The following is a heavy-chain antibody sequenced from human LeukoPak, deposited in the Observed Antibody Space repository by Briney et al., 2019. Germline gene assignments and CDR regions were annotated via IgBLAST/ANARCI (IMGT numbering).Heavy chain of an antibody. Sequence: ASVKVSCKASGYTFTGCYMHWVRQAPGQGLEWMGWINPNSGGTNYAQKFQGRVTMTRDTSISTAYMELSRLRSDDTAVYYCARGVVPAARGFTAIDYWGQGTLVTVSS. CDR3: ARGVVPAARGFTAIDY. V-gene: IGHV1-2*02. D-gene: IGHD2-2*01. CDR2: INPNSGGT. CDR1: GYTFTGCY. J-gene: IGHJ4*02.